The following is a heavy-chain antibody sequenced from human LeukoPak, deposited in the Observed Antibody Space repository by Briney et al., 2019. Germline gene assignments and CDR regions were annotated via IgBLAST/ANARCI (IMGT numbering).Heavy chain of an antibody. CDR3: ARDNEESGGELFNPY. CDR1: GFTFSSYS. Sequence: PGGSLRLSCAASGFTFSSYSMNWVRQAPGKGLEWVSSISSSSSYIYYADSVKGRFTISRDNAKNSLYLQMNSLRAEDTAVYYCARDNEESGGELFNPYWGQGTLVTVSS. D-gene: IGHD3-10*01. J-gene: IGHJ4*02. V-gene: IGHV3-21*01. CDR2: ISSSSSYI.